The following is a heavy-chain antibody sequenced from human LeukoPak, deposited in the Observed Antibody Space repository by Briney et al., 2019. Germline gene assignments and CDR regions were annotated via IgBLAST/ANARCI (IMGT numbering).Heavy chain of an antibody. D-gene: IGHD3-10*01. J-gene: IGHJ4*02. Sequence: PPASVKVSCKASGGTFSSYAISWVRQAPGQGLGWMGRIIPIFGIANYAQKFQGRVTITADKSTSTAYMELSSLRSEDTAVYYCARDAGPPTGDYWGQGTLVTVSS. CDR1: GGTFSSYA. CDR3: ARDAGPPTGDY. V-gene: IGHV1-69*04. CDR2: IIPIFGIA.